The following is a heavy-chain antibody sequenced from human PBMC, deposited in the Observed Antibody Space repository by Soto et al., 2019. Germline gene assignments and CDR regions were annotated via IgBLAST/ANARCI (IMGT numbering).Heavy chain of an antibody. CDR1: GGTFSSYT. CDR2: IIPILGIA. D-gene: IGHD5-12*01. Sequence: SVKVSCKASGGTFSSYTISWVRQAPGQGLEWMGRIIPILGIANYAQKFQGRVTITADKSTSTAYMELSSLRSEDTAVYYCARSAIVATTHYYYYMDVWGKGTTVTVSS. CDR3: ARSAIVATTHYYYYMDV. J-gene: IGHJ6*03. V-gene: IGHV1-69*02.